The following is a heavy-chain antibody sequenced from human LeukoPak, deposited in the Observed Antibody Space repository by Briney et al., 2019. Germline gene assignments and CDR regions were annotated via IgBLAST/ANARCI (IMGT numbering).Heavy chain of an antibody. CDR2: INHSGST. D-gene: IGHD5-18*01. J-gene: IGHJ1*01. Sequence: ASETLSLTCVVSGGSFSSYYWSWIRQPPGKGLEWIGEINHSGSTNYNPSLKSRVTISVDTSKNQFSLKLSSVTAADTAVYYCALSYNYGLEYFQHWGQGTLVTVCS. V-gene: IGHV4-34*01. CDR3: ALSYNYGLEYFQH. CDR1: GGSFSSYY.